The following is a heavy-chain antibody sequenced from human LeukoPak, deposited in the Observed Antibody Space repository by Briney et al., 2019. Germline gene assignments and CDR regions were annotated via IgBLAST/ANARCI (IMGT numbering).Heavy chain of an antibody. D-gene: IGHD3-16*01. CDR2: TSSGGTTI. J-gene: IGHJ4*02. V-gene: IGHV3-48*03. CDR3: ARNPQRRAYECPYYFDY. Sequence: PGGSLRLSCAASGFTFSSHEMNWVRQAPGRGLEWVSYTSSGGTTIYYADSVKGRFTISRDNAKNSLYLQMNSLRVEDTAVYYCARNPQRRAYECPYYFDYWGQGTLVAVSS. CDR1: GFTFSSHE.